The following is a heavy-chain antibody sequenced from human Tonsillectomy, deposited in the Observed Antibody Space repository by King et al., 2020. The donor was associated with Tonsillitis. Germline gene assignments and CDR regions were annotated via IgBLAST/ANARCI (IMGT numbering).Heavy chain of an antibody. CDR3: ARMGTVPGGGYFDL. CDR2: IDWDDDK. V-gene: IGHV2-70*01. J-gene: IGHJ2*01. CDR1: GFSLSTSGMC. Sequence: TLKESGPALVKPTQTLTLTCTFSGFSLSTSGMCVSWIRQPPGKALEWLALIDWDDDKYYSTSLKTRLTISKDTSKNQVVLTMTNMEPVDTATYYCARMGTVPGGGYFDLWGRGTLVTVSS. D-gene: IGHD3-16*01.